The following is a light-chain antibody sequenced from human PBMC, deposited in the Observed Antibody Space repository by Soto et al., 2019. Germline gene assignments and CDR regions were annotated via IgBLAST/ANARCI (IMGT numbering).Light chain of an antibody. Sequence: EIVLTQSPGTLSLSTGERATLSCRASQSVSNNYLAWYQQKPGQAPRLLIYGASNRATGIPDRFSGSGSGTDFTLTISRLEPEDFAVYYCQQDGSSGTFGQGTKVEIK. CDR2: GAS. V-gene: IGKV3-20*01. J-gene: IGKJ1*01. CDR1: QSVSNNY. CDR3: QQDGSSGT.